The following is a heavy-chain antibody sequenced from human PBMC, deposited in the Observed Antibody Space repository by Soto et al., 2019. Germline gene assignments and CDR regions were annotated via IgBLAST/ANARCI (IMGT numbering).Heavy chain of an antibody. CDR1: GFTFNNYG. Sequence: PVGSLRLSCVTSGFTFNNYGIHWVRQAPGKGLEWVAVMWAGGRKENYADSVKGRFTMSRDLSNNTLYLQMDSLRAEDTAVYYCARDIDTSSHFGWFDPWGQGTLVTVSS. CDR3: ARDIDTSSHFGWFDP. J-gene: IGHJ5*02. D-gene: IGHD2-2*01. CDR2: MWAGGRKE. V-gene: IGHV3-33*01.